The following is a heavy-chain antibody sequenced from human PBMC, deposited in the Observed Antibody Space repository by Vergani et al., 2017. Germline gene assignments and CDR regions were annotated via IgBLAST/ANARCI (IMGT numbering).Heavy chain of an antibody. CDR1: GFTFSTYA. J-gene: IGHJ4*02. CDR3: VKDPGSNGNFFDS. D-gene: IGHD1-26*01. CDR2: LTGGGGST. V-gene: IGHV3-23*01. Sequence: EVQLLESGGSLKQPGGSVRLSCAASGFTFSTYALHWVRQAPGKGLEWVSALTGGGGSTYYADSFKGRFIISRDNSRDTLYLQMNSLRPEDTATYYCVKDPGSNGNFFDSWGQGTLVTVSS.